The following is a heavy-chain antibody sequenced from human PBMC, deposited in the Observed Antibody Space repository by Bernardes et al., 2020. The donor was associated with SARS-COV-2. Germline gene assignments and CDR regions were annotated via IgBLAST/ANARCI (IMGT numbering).Heavy chain of an antibody. CDR3: AKVSWRDYYVSQSYYFDY. CDR1: GDSISSYY. CDR2: IYYSGST. D-gene: IGHD3-10*02. Sequence: SETLSLTCTVSGDSISSYYWSWIRQPPGKGLECIGYIYYSGSTNYNPSLKSRVTISVDTSKNQFSLKLSSVTAADTAVYYCAKVSWRDYYVSQSYYFDYWGQGTLVTVSS. J-gene: IGHJ4*02. V-gene: IGHV4-59*01.